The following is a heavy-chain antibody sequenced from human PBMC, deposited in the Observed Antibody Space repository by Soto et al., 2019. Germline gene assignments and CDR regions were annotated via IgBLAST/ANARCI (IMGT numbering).Heavy chain of an antibody. J-gene: IGHJ3*02. CDR2: IIPILVIA. CDR1: GGTFSSYT. CDR3: ARDPGVDDFPLFDI. D-gene: IGHD3-3*01. V-gene: IGHV1-69*04. Sequence: SVKVSCKASGGTFSSYTISWVRQAPGQGLEWMGRIIPILVIANYAQKFQGRVTITADKSTSTAYMELSSLRSEDTAVYYCARDPGVDDFPLFDIWGQGTMVTVSS.